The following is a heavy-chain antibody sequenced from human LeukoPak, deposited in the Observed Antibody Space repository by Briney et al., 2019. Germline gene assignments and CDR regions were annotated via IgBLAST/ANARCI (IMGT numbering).Heavy chain of an antibody. V-gene: IGHV3-48*01. CDR3: AKDPPLWFGEPRAFDI. D-gene: IGHD3-10*01. CDR2: ISNSAI. J-gene: IGHJ3*02. CDR1: GFTFTNYG. Sequence: GGSLRLSCATSGFTFTNYGMNWVRQAPGKGLEWVSYISNSAILYADSVKGRFTISRDNARNSLYLQMNSLRAEDTAVYYCAKDPPLWFGEPRAFDIWGQGTMVTVSS.